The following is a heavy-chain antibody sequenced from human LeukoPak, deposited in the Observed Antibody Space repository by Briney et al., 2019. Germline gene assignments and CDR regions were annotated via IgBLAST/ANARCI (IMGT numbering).Heavy chain of an antibody. D-gene: IGHD5-24*01. V-gene: IGHV3-23*01. Sequence: PGGSLRLSCAASGFTFSSYAMSWARQAPGMGLEWVSAIYGSGDTTYYADSVKGRFTVSRDNSKNTLYLQMDGLRAEDTAVYYCAKMAGMTRQVYYMDVWGKGATVTVSS. CDR3: AKMAGMTRQVYYMDV. CDR2: IYGSGDTT. CDR1: GFTFSSYA. J-gene: IGHJ6*03.